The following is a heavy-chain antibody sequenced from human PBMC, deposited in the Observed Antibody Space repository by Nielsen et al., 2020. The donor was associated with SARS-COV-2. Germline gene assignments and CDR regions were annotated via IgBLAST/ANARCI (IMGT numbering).Heavy chain of an antibody. D-gene: IGHD3-3*01. CDR3: ARYSDFWIGTQWFDP. CDR1: GGSISSGDYY. CDR2: IYYSGST. J-gene: IGHJ5*02. V-gene: IGHV4-30-4*02. Sequence: SETLSLTCTVSGGSISSGDYYWSWIRQPPGKGLEWIGYIYYSGSTYYNPSLKSRVTISVDTSKNQFSLKLSSVTAADTAVYYCARYSDFWIGTQWFDPWGQGTLVTVSS.